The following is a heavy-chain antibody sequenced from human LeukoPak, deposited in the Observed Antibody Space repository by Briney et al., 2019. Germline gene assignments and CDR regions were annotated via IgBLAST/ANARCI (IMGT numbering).Heavy chain of an antibody. D-gene: IGHD6-6*01. CDR1: GGSISSGSYY. V-gene: IGHV4-61*02. CDR3: ARDGGIAARGAFDI. Sequence: PSQTLSLTCTVSGGSISSGSYYWSWIRQPAGKGLEWIGRIYTSGSTNYNPSLKSRVTISVDTSKNQFSLKLSSVTAADTAVYYCARDGGIAARGAFDIWGQGTMVTVSS. CDR2: IYTSGST. J-gene: IGHJ3*02.